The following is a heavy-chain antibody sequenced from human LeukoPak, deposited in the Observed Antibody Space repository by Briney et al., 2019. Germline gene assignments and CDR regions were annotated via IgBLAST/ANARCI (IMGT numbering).Heavy chain of an antibody. Sequence: GGSLRLSCAASGFTFSSYAMSWVRQAPGKGLEWVSAISGSGGSPYYADSVKGRFTISRDNSKNTLYLQMNSLRAEDTAVYYCAKDPGYYDSSGYYEVEYWGQGTLVTVSS. CDR2: ISGSGGSP. V-gene: IGHV3-23*01. CDR1: GFTFSSYA. J-gene: IGHJ4*02. D-gene: IGHD3-22*01. CDR3: AKDPGYYDSSGYYEVEY.